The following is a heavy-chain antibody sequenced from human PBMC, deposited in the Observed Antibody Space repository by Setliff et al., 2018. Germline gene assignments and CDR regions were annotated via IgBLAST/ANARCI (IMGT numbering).Heavy chain of an antibody. J-gene: IGHJ3*02. CDR3: ARAPEKSYYDGRGYYLTGGAFDI. V-gene: IGHV1-18*01. D-gene: IGHD3-22*01. CDR2: ISGHNGDT. Sequence: ASVKVSCKTSGYPFTNYGLSWVRQAPGQGLEWMGWISGHNGDTKLAQNFQGRVTVTTDTFTNTGYMELRSLRSEDTAVYYCARAPEKSYYDGRGYYLTGGAFDIWGQGTMVTVSS. CDR1: GYPFTNYG.